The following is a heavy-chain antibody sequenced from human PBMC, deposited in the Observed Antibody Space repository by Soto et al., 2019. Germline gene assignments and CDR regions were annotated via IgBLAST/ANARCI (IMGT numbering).Heavy chain of an antibody. CDR1: GYTFTSHG. J-gene: IGHJ2*01. D-gene: IGHD2-21*02. Sequence: GASVKVSCKASGYTFTSHGISWVRQAPGQGLEWMGWISAYNGNTNYAQKLQGRVTMTTDTSTSTAYMELRSLRSDDTAVYYCAIVYGGNSGWYFDLWGRGTLVTVSS. V-gene: IGHV1-18*01. CDR3: AIVYGGNSGWYFDL. CDR2: ISAYNGNT.